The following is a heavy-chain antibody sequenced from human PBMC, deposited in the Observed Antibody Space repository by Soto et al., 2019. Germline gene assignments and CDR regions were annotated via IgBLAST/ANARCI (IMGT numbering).Heavy chain of an antibody. J-gene: IGHJ3*02. V-gene: IGHV4-39*01. D-gene: IGHD1-26*01. CDR2: IYYSGST. CDR3: ARSTQWELLSGYAFDI. Sequence: SETLSLTCTVSGGSISSSSYYWGWIRQPPGKGLEWIGSIYYSGSTYYNPSLKSRVTISVDTSKNQFSLKLSSVTAADTAVYYCARSTQWELLSGYAFDIWGQGTMVT. CDR1: GGSISSSSYY.